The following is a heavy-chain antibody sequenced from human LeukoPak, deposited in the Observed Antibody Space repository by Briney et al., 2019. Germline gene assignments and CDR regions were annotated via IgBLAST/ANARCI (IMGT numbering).Heavy chain of an antibody. V-gene: IGHV3-23*01. CDR3: AKGPRGCGWFDP. J-gene: IGHJ5*02. D-gene: IGHD6-19*01. CDR2: ISGSGGST. Sequence: GGSLRLACAASGFTFSSYAMSWVRQAPGKGLEWVSAISGSGGSTYYADSVKGRFTISRDNSKNTLYLQMNSLRAEDTAVYYCAKGPRGCGWFDPWGQGTLVTVSS. CDR1: GFTFSSYA.